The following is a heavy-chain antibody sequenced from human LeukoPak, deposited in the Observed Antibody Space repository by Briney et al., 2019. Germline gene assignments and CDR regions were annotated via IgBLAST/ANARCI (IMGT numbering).Heavy chain of an antibody. Sequence: SVKVSCKAAGGTFSSYAISWVRQAPGQGREWMGGIIPIFGTANYAQKFQGRVTITTDESTSTAYMELSSLRSEDTAVYYCAREAQDAFDIWGQGTMVTVSS. CDR3: AREAQDAFDI. CDR1: GGTFSSYA. CDR2: IIPIFGTA. V-gene: IGHV1-69*05. J-gene: IGHJ3*02.